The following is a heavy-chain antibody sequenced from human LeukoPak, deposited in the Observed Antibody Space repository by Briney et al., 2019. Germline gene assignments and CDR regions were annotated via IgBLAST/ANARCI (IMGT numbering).Heavy chain of an antibody. CDR3: ARAPIAAAGFDY. D-gene: IGHD6-13*01. CDR1: GGSFSGYY. Sequence: SETLSLTCAVYGGSFSGYYWSWVRQPPGKGLEWIGEINDSESTNYNPSLKSRVTISVDTSKNQFSLKLRSVTAADTAVYYCARAPIAAAGFDYWGQGTLVTVSS. CDR2: INDSEST. J-gene: IGHJ4*02. V-gene: IGHV4-34*01.